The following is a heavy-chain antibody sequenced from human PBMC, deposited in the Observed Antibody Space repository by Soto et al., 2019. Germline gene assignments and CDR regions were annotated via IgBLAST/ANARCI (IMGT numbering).Heavy chain of an antibody. CDR1: GFAFSSYE. CDR3: AREHYDILTPWYYYGMDV. J-gene: IGHJ6*02. D-gene: IGHD3-9*01. Sequence: VGSLRLSCAASGFAFSSYEMNWVRQAPGKGLEWVSYISSSGSTIYYADSVKGRLTISRDNAKNSLYLQMNSLRAEDTAVYYCAREHYDILTPWYYYGMDVWGQGTTVTVSS. V-gene: IGHV3-48*03. CDR2: ISSSGSTI.